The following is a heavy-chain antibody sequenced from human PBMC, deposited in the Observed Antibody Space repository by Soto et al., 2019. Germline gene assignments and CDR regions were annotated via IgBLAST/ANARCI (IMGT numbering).Heavy chain of an antibody. CDR3: AAGEPLLY. Sequence: GGSVRLSCAASGLIFNNNAMTCVRQAPGQGLEWVATISSSGATTYYADSVKGRFTISRDNSKDTVYLHMDSLGAEDTAMYYCAAGEPLLYRGQGTQVTVSS. CDR2: ISSSGATT. D-gene: IGHD3-10*01. V-gene: IGHV3-23*01. J-gene: IGHJ4*02. CDR1: GLIFNNNA.